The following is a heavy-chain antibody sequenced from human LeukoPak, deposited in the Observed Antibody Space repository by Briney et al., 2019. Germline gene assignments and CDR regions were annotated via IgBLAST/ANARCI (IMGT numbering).Heavy chain of an antibody. Sequence: GGSLRLSCSASGFTISSYWMRWVRQAPGKGLVWVSRINPAGSVTNHADSVRGRFTISRDTATNTLYLEMNSLRAEDTAVYYCSRDFVGAEDYWGQGTLVTVSS. CDR2: INPAGSVT. J-gene: IGHJ4*02. V-gene: IGHV3-74*01. CDR3: SRDFVGAEDY. D-gene: IGHD3-16*01. CDR1: GFTISSYW.